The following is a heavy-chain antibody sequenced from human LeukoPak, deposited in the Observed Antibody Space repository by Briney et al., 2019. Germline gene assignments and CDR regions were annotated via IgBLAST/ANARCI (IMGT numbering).Heavy chain of an antibody. CDR3: AREWHHVFDY. V-gene: IGHV4-34*01. J-gene: IGHJ4*02. D-gene: IGHD5-12*01. CDR1: GGSFSGYY. Sequence: RPSETLSLTCAVYGGSFSGYYWSWIRQPPGKGLEWIGEINHSGSTNYNPSLKSRVTISVDTSKNQFSLKLSSVTAADTAVYYCAREWHHVFDYWGQGNLVTVSS. CDR2: INHSGST.